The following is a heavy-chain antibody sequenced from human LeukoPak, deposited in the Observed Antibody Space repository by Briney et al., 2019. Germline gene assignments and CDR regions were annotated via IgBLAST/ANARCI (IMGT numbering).Heavy chain of an antibody. D-gene: IGHD2-2*01. J-gene: IGHJ5*02. CDR2: IKQDGSEK. CDR3: ARDTTTYCSSTSCYRKVSWFDP. CDR1: GFSFSSYC. V-gene: IGHV3-7*01. Sequence: GGSLRLSCAASGFSFSSYCMTWVRQAPGKGLEWVANIKQDGSEKYYVDSVKGRFTISGDNAKNSLYLQMNSLRAEDTAVYYCARDTTTYCSSTSCYRKVSWFDPWGQGTLVTVSS.